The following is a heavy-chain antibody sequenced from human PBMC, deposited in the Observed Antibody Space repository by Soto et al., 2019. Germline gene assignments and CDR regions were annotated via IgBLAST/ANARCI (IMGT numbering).Heavy chain of an antibody. Sequence: ASVKVSCKASGYTFTGYYMHWVRQAPGQGLEWMGWINPNSGGTNYAQKFQGRVTMTRDTSISTAYMELSRLRSDDTAVYYCARRLAIADPLGYYYAMDVWGQGTTVT. CDR3: ARRLAIADPLGYYYAMDV. D-gene: IGHD6-13*01. CDR2: INPNSGGT. J-gene: IGHJ6*02. V-gene: IGHV1-2*02. CDR1: GYTFTGYY.